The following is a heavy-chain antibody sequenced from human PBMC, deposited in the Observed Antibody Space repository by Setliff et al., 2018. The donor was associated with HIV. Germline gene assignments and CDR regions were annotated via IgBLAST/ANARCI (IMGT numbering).Heavy chain of an antibody. D-gene: IGHD4-17*01. CDR3: ARVSEITAADYGDYGNAFDL. CDR1: GHSISSGAYY. Sequence: PSETLSLTCAVSGHSISSGAYYWNWIRQPAGKGLEWIGHIYTTGSTNYNPPLKSRVTISVDTSKNQFSLKLRSVTAADTAVYYCARVSEITAADYGDYGNAFDLWGQRTMVTVS. J-gene: IGHJ3*01. V-gene: IGHV4-61*09. CDR2: IYTTGST.